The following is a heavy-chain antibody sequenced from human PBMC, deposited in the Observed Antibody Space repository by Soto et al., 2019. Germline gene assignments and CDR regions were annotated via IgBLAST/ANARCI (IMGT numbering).Heavy chain of an antibody. D-gene: IGHD3-9*01. CDR2: IYYSGST. CDR3: ARVFNDILTGDSFDY. J-gene: IGHJ4*02. CDR1: GGSISSYY. Sequence: SETLSLTCTASGGSISSYYGSWIRQPPEKGLEWIGYIYYSGSTNYNPSLKSRVTISVDTSKNQFSLKLSSVTAADTAVYYCARVFNDILTGDSFDYWGQGTLVTVSS. V-gene: IGHV4-59*01.